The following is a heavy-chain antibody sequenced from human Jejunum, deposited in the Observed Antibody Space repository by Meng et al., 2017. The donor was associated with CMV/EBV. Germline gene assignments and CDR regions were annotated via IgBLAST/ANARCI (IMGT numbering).Heavy chain of an antibody. CDR3: ARGHSSGHFDY. V-gene: IGHV1-46*01. D-gene: IGHD6-19*01. J-gene: IGHJ4*02. Sequence: QVQLVQSGAEVKKPGASVKFSCKASGYTFITYYIHWVRQAPGQGLEWLGIFNPNGGSASYPQKFQGRVTMTSDTPTSTVYMELNSLRSEDTAVYYCARGHSSGHFDYWGQGTLVTVSS. CDR2: FNPNGGSA. CDR1: GYTFITYY.